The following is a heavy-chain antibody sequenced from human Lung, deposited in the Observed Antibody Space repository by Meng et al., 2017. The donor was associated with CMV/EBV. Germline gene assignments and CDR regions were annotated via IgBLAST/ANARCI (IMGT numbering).Heavy chain of an antibody. CDR1: GFTFSSYA. Sequence: GESLKISCAASGFTFSSYAMSWVRQAPGKGLEWVSAISGSGGSTYYADSVKGRFTISRDNAKNSLYLQMNSLRAEDTAVYYCARGSSSSWYEGSYYFDYWGQGTLVTVSS. CDR2: ISGSGGST. CDR3: ARGSSSSWYEGSYYFDY. J-gene: IGHJ4*02. V-gene: IGHV3-23*01. D-gene: IGHD6-13*01.